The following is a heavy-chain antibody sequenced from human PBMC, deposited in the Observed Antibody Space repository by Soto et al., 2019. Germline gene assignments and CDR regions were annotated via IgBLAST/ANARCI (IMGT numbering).Heavy chain of an antibody. CDR3: ARESPYYSNYVEGFDY. J-gene: IGHJ4*02. D-gene: IGHD4-4*01. CDR1: GYTFTSYA. Sequence: ASVKVSCKASGYTFTSYAMHWVRQAPGQRLEWMGWINAGNGNTKYSQKFQGRVTITRDTSASTAYMELSSLRSEDTAVYYCARESPYYSNYVEGFDYWGQGTLVTVSS. CDR2: INAGNGNT. V-gene: IGHV1-3*01.